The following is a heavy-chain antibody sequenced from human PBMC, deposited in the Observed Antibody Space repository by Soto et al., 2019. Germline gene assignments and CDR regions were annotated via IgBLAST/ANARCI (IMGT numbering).Heavy chain of an antibody. D-gene: IGHD3-16*01. CDR2: IYFNGNT. CDR3: ASVTFGGVVLAH. CDR1: ADSFSKYY. Sequence: SETLSLTCSVSADSFSKYYWTWIRQPPGEGPEWIGYIYFNGNTNYNPSLKGRVTISIDTSKKQFSLNLSSVTAADTAVYYCASVTFGGVVLAHWGQGTLVTVSS. J-gene: IGHJ4*02. V-gene: IGHV4-59*01.